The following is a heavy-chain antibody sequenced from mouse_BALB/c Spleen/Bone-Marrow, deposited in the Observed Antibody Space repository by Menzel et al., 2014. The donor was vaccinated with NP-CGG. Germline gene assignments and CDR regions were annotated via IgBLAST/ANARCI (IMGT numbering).Heavy chain of an antibody. Sequence: DVKLQESGGGLVKPGGSLKLSCAASGFTFSSYAMSWVRQTPEKRLEWVATISSGGSYTYYPDSVKGRFTISRDNAKNTLYLQMSSLRSEDTAMYYCARVITWYFDVWGAGTTVTVSS. V-gene: IGHV5-9-1*01. D-gene: IGHD2-4*01. CDR1: GFTFSSYA. J-gene: IGHJ1*01. CDR3: ARVITWYFDV. CDR2: ISSGGSYT.